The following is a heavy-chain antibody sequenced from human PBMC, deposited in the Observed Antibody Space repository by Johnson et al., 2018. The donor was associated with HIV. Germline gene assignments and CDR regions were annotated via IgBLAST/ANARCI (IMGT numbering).Heavy chain of an antibody. D-gene: IGHD2-15*01. J-gene: IGHJ3*02. Sequence: VQLVESGGGVVQPGRSLRLSCAASGFAFSNYGMSWVRQAPGKGLEWVSGINWNGGSTGYADSVKGRFTISRDNSKNTLYLHLNSLRVEDTAVYYCARYCSGGSCYSVWQKNYAFDIWGQGTMVTVSS. V-gene: IGHV3-20*04. CDR1: GFAFSNYG. CDR2: INWNGGST. CDR3: ARYCSGGSCYSVWQKNYAFDI.